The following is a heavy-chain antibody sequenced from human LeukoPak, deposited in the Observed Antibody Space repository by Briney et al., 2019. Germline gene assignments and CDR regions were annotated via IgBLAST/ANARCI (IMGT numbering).Heavy chain of an antibody. J-gene: IGHJ5*02. V-gene: IGHV1-2*02. Sequence: WASVKVSCKASGYTFTGYYMHWVRQAPGQGLEWMGWINPNSGGTSYAQKFQGTVTMTRDTSISTAYMELSRLRSDDTAVYYCAREALGDWFDPWGQGTLVTVSS. CDR1: GYTFTGYY. CDR3: AREALGDWFDP. CDR2: INPNSGGT. D-gene: IGHD3-16*01.